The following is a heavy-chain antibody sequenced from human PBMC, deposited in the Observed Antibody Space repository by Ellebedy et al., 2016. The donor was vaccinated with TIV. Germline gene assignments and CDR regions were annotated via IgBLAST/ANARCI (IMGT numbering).Heavy chain of an antibody. CDR3: VRVGPNWGFDEF. V-gene: IGHV3-72*01. J-gene: IGHJ4*02. CDR2: SRDKDKSYTT. Sequence: GGSLRLSXAASGFTLSDHYMDWVRQAPGKGLEWVGRSRDKDKSYTTDYAASVKGRFITSRDHSKNSLYLQMNSLKIEDTAVYYCVRVGPNWGFDEFWGQGNLVTVSS. CDR1: GFTLSDHY. D-gene: IGHD7-27*01.